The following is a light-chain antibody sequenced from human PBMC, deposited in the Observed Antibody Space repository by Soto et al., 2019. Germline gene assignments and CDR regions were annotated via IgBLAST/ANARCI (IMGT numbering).Light chain of an antibody. CDR1: HIVSNN. CDR2: FAS. CDR3: QHYNKWPLT. J-gene: IGKJ4*01. V-gene: IGKV3-15*01. Sequence: EVVMTQSPATLSVSPGEKATLSCRASHIVSNNLAWYQQKPGQAPRLLIYFASTRATGIPARFSGSGSGTEFTLTISSLQSEDFAVYYCQHYNKWPLTFGGGTKVETK.